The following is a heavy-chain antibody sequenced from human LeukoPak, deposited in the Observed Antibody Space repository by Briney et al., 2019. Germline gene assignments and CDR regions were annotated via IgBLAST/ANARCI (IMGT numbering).Heavy chain of an antibody. CDR3: ATRPPRSSGRYYFDC. D-gene: IGHD6-19*01. J-gene: IGHJ4*02. CDR1: GLSFSTYA. V-gene: IGHV3-23*01. Sequence: GGSLRLSCAASGLSFSTYAMSWVRQAPGKGLEWVSAISGSGGITSFADSVKGRFTISRDNSKNTLYLQMNSLRAEDTAVYYCATRPPRSSGRYYFDCWGQGTLVTVSS. CDR2: ISGSGGIT.